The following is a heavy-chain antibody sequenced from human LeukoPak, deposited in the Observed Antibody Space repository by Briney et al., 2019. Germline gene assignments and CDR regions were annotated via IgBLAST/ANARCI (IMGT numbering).Heavy chain of an antibody. V-gene: IGHV4-34*01. D-gene: IGHD3-10*01. J-gene: IGHJ4*02. CDR3: ARGVGARRGPYDY. CDR2: INHSGST. Sequence: SETLSLTCAVYGGSFSGYYWSWIRQPPGEGLEWIGEINHSGSTNYNPSLKSRVTISVDTSKNQFSLKLSSVTAADTAVYYCARGVGARRGPYDYWGQGTLVTVSS. CDR1: GGSFSGYY.